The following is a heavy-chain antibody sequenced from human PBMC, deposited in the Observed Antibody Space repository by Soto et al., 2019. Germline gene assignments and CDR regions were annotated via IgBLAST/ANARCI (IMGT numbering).Heavy chain of an antibody. V-gene: IGHV3-23*01. CDR1: VFTFSTYA. J-gene: IGHJ3*02. D-gene: IGHD2-15*01. CDR2: ISSTSGIT. CDR3: ATRTERGGSGGGAFDI. Sequence: EVQLLESGGGLVQPGGSLGLSCAASVFTFSTYAMSWVRQAPGKGLEWVSSISSTSGITYYAASEKGRFPISGDNSRTALFPQSNSRSADDTAVYYCATRTERGGSGGGAFDIWARGAVV.